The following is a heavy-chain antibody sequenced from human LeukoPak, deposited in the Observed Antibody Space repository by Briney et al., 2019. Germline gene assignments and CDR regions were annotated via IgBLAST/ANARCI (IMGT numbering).Heavy chain of an antibody. CDR2: ISSGSGYI. J-gene: IGHJ4*02. Sequence: GGSLRLSCAASGFTFSTYPMNWARQAPGKGLEWVPSISSGSGYIYYADSVKGRFTISRDNAKNSLYLQMNSLRAEDTAVYYCARGYGDYGKYYFDSWGQGTLVTVSS. V-gene: IGHV3-21*01. D-gene: IGHD4-17*01. CDR3: ARGYGDYGKYYFDS. CDR1: GFTFSTYP.